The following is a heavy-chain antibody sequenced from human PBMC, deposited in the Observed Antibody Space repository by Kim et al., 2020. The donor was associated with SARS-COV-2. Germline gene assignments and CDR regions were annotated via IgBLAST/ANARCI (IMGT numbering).Heavy chain of an antibody. J-gene: IGHJ4*02. CDR1: GYSISSGYY. V-gene: IGHV4-38-2*02. CDR3: ARANPYYDSSGYYYAVSPREFDY. Sequence: SETLSLTCTVSGYSISSGYYWGWIRQPPGKGLEWIGSIYHSGSTYYNPSLKSRVTISVDTSKNQFSLKLSSVTAADTAVYYCARANPYYDSSGYYYAVSPREFDYWGQGTLVTVSS. CDR2: IYHSGST. D-gene: IGHD3-22*01.